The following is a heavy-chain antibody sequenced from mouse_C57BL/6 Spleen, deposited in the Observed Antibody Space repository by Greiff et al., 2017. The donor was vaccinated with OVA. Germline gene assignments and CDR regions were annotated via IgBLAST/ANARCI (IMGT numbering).Heavy chain of an antibody. J-gene: IGHJ2*01. D-gene: IGHD1-1*01. CDR2: IDPSDSYT. CDR3: ARAITTVPFDY. Sequence: VQLQQPGAELVKPGASVKLSCKASGYTFTSYWMQWVKQRPGQGLEWIGEIDPSDSYTNYNQKFKGKATLTVDTSSSTAYMQLSSLTSEDSAVYYCARAITTVPFDYWGQGTTLTVSS. V-gene: IGHV1-50*01. CDR1: GYTFTSYW.